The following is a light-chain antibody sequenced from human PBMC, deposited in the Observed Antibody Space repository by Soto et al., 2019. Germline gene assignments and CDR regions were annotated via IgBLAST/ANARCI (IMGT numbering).Light chain of an antibody. V-gene: IGKV3-20*01. CDR2: GAS. CDR1: QSVSSSY. J-gene: IGKJ4*01. Sequence: EIVLTQSPGTLSLSPGERATLSCRASQSVSSSYLAWYQQKPGQAPRLLIYGASSRATGIPDRFSGSGSGNHFTLTISRLEPADFAVYYCQQYGSAPLTFGGGTKVEMK. CDR3: QQYGSAPLT.